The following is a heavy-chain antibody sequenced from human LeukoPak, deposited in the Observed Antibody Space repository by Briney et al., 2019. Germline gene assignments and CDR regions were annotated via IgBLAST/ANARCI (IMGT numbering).Heavy chain of an antibody. Sequence: PSETLSLTCTVSGGSISSYYWSWIRQPPGKGLEWIGYIYYSGGTNYNPSLKSRVTISVDTSKNQFSLKLSSVTAADPAVYYCARGVSSGWYRLDIWGQGTMVTVSS. D-gene: IGHD6-19*01. CDR3: ARGVSSGWYRLDI. CDR1: GGSISSYY. J-gene: IGHJ3*02. CDR2: IYYSGGT. V-gene: IGHV4-59*01.